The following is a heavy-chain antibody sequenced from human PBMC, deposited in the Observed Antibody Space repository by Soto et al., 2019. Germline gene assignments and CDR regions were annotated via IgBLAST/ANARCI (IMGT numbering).Heavy chain of an antibody. CDR1: GFPFSSYG. CDR2: ISYDGSNK. J-gene: IGHJ4*02. V-gene: IGHV3-30*03. CDR3: ACGQYYFDH. D-gene: IGHD2-21*01. Sequence: QVQLVESGGGVVQPGRSLRLSCAASGFPFSSYGMHWVRQAPGKGLDWVALISYDGSNKYYADSVKGRFTISRDNSKHTLYLEMSSLRVEDTAVYYCACGQYYFDHCGQGTLVSVSS.